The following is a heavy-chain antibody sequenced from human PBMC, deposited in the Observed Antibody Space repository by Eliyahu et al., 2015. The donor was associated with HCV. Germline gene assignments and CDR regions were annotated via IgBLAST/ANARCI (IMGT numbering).Heavy chain of an antibody. J-gene: IGHJ3*02. D-gene: IGHD7-27*01. V-gene: IGHV3-7*01. CDR3: ARDINGELGIRGAFDI. CDR1: GFTFSSYW. Sequence: EVQLVESGGGLVQPGGSLRLSCAASGFTFSSYWMSWVRQAPGKGLEWVANIKQDGSEKYYVDSVKGRFTISRDNAKNSLYLQMNSLRAEDTAVYYCARDINGELGIRGAFDIWGQGTMVTVSS. CDR2: IKQDGSEK.